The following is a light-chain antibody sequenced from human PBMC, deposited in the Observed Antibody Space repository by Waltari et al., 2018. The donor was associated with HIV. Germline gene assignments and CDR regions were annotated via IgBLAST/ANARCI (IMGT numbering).Light chain of an antibody. V-gene: IGLV2-14*01. CDR2: EVS. CDR3: SSYTTRSTPDPNWV. CDR1: SSAVGRYNY. Sequence: QSALTQPASVSGSPGQSITISCTGTSSAVGRYNYVPWYQQHPGKAPKPRIFEVSNRPSGVSNRFSGSKSVNTASLTISGLQAEDEADYYCSSYTTRSTPDPNWVFGGGTKLTVL. J-gene: IGLJ3*02.